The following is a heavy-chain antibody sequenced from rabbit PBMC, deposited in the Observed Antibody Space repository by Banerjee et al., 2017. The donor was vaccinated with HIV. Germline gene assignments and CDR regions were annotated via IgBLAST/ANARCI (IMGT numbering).Heavy chain of an antibody. V-gene: IGHV1S45*01. D-gene: IGHD8-1*01. J-gene: IGHJ6*01. CDR1: GFTLSSYYM. Sequence: QEQLEESAGGLVQPGGSLKLSCKASGFTLSSYYMNWVRQAPGKGLEWIACIEGGSSAFSYVASWAKGRFTISKTSSTTVTLQMTILTSADTATYFCARDSGSSFSSYGMDLWGPGALVTVS. CDR2: IEGGSSAFS. CDR3: ARDSGSSFSSYGMDL.